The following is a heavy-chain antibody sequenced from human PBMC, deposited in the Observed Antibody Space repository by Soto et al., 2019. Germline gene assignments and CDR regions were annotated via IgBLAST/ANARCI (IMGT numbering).Heavy chain of an antibody. Sequence: QVQLQESGPGLVKPSETLSLICTVSGASISTYYWTWIRQTPGKRLEWVGDIFHTGVTTYNPSLKSRVTMTVDTSKKQISLKLSSVTATDTAVYYCARAQPTFDVWGQGKMVTVSS. V-gene: IGHV4-59*01. J-gene: IGHJ3*01. CDR1: GASISTYY. CDR3: ARAQPTFDV. CDR2: IFHTGVT.